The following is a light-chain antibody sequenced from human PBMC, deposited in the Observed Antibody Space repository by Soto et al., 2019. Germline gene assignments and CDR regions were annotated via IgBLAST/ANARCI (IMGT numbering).Light chain of an antibody. CDR2: DVR. Sequence: QSALTQPASVSGSPGQSITISCTGTSSDVGAYDYVSWYQQHPGKAPKLMIYDVRYRPSGVSNRFSGSKSGNTASLTISGLQTEDEGDYYCTSYTTSSTLAVLGGGTKLTVL. CDR3: TSYTTSSTLAV. J-gene: IGLJ2*01. V-gene: IGLV2-14*03. CDR1: SSDVGAYDY.